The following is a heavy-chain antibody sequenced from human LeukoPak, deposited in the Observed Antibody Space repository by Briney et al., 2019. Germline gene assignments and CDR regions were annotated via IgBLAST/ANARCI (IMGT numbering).Heavy chain of an antibody. Sequence: SVKVSCKASGYTFTSYGISWVRQAPGQGLEWMGWISAYNGNTNYAQKLQGRVTMTTDTSTSTAYMELRSLRSDDTAVYYCAREGGAVLWFGEPIDYWGQGTLVTVSS. D-gene: IGHD3-10*01. CDR2: ISAYNGNT. V-gene: IGHV1-18*01. CDR1: GYTFTSYG. J-gene: IGHJ4*02. CDR3: AREGGAVLWFGEPIDY.